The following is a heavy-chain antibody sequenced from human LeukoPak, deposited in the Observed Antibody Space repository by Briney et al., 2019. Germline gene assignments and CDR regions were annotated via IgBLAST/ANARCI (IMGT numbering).Heavy chain of an antibody. J-gene: IGHJ1*01. Sequence: PSETLSLACTVSGGSVSSGSYYWSWIRQPPGKGLEWIGYIYYSGSTNYNPSLKSRVTISVDTSKNQFSLKLSSVTAADTAVYYCARDTNDSSGYPHWGQGTLVTVSS. CDR1: GGSVSSGSYY. CDR3: ARDTNDSSGYPH. V-gene: IGHV4-61*01. CDR2: IYYSGST. D-gene: IGHD3-22*01.